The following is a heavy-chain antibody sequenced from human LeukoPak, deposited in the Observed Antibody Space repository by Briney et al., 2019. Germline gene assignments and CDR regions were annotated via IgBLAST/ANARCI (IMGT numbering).Heavy chain of an antibody. CDR2: IYGSTSA. Sequence: PGGSLRLSCAASGFTFSSYWMSWVRQAPGKGLEWVSLIYGSTSADYADSVKGRFTISRDNSMNTVYLQMNSLRAEDTAIYYCARLNFGDDYWGQGTLVAVSS. D-gene: IGHD4-17*01. V-gene: IGHV3-66*01. CDR3: ARLNFGDDY. CDR1: GFTFSSYW. J-gene: IGHJ4*02.